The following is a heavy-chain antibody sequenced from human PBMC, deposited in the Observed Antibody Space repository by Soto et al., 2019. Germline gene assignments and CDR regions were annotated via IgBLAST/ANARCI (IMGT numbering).Heavy chain of an antibody. J-gene: IGHJ4*02. CDR2: INTSNDNK. Sequence: ASVKVSCKASGYTFTNYGISWVRQAPGEGLEWVGWINTSNDNKLYAQKLQGRLTLTTDTSTSTAYMDLTTLRSDDTAVYFCARDPDAASFDCWAKGTLVPVSS. D-gene: IGHD2-15*01. CDR3: ARDPDAASFDC. CDR1: GYTFTNYG. V-gene: IGHV1-18*01.